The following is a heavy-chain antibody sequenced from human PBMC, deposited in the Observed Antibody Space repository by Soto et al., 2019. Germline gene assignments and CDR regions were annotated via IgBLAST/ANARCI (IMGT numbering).Heavy chain of an antibody. V-gene: IGHV3-23*01. Sequence: PGGSLRLSCSASGFTFSRYAMTWARQAPGKGLEWISTITGSGGSTYYADSVKGRFTVSRDNSKNTLYLQMTSLRANDPAVYYSAKDPPSGSDYWGQGTLVTVYS. D-gene: IGHD1-26*01. CDR1: GFTFSRYA. J-gene: IGHJ4*02. CDR2: ITGSGGST. CDR3: AKDPPSGSDY.